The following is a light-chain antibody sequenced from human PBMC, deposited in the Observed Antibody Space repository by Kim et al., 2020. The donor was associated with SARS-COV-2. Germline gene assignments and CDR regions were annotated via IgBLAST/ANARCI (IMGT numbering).Light chain of an antibody. CDR1: QSVLYSSNNKDC. CDR3: QQYYRTPLT. CDR2: WAS. J-gene: IGKJ5*01. Sequence: PTINCKSSQSVLYSSNNKDCLAWYQQQPGQPPRLLIYWASTRETGVPDRFSGGGSGTDFTLTISSLQAEDVAVYYCQQYYRTPLTFGQGTRLEIK. V-gene: IGKV4-1*01.